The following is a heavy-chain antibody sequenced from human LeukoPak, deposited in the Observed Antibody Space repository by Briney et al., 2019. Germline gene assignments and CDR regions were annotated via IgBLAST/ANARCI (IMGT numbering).Heavy chain of an antibody. CDR2: ISGSGGST. Sequence: PGGSLRLSXAASGFTFSSYAMSWVRQAPGKGLEWVSAISGSGGSTYYADSVKGRFTISRDNSKNTLYLQMNSLRAEDTAVYYCAKDSNSAGSYYDSSGYYDYWGQGTLVTVSS. D-gene: IGHD3-22*01. CDR3: AKDSNSAGSYYDSSGYYDY. J-gene: IGHJ4*02. V-gene: IGHV3-23*01. CDR1: GFTFSSYA.